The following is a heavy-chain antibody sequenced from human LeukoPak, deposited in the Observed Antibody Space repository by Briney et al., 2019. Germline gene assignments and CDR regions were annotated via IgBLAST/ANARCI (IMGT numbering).Heavy chain of an antibody. Sequence: PGGSLRLSCAVSGLTFSSYWVNWVRQAPGKGLEWVASIKQDGSEKSYVDSVKGRFTISRDNTKNSLYLQMSSLRAEDTAVYYCARDGTAAGLYFDLWGQGTLVTVSS. J-gene: IGHJ4*01. D-gene: IGHD6-13*01. V-gene: IGHV3-7*01. CDR2: IKQDGSEK. CDR3: ARDGTAAGLYFDL. CDR1: GLTFSSYW.